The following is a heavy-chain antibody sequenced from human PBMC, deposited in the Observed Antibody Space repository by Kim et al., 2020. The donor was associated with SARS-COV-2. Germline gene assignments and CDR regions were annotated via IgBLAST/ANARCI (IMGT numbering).Heavy chain of an antibody. CDR2: INPSGSST. CDR3: RGDLMEDTGYFEH. Sequence: ASVKVSCKASGYTFTSYYMHWVRQAPGQGLEWMGIINPSGSSTSYAQKFHGRVTMTRDSSTSTDNMELSSLTSEATAVYYCRGDLMEDTGYFEHWSQVTL. CDR1: GYTFTSYY. J-gene: IGHJ4*02. D-gene: IGHD2-8*01. V-gene: IGHV1-46*01.